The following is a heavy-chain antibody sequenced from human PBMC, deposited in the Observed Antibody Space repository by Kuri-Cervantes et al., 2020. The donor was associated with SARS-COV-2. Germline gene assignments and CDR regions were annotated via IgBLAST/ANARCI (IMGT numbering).Heavy chain of an antibody. D-gene: IGHD3-16*02. V-gene: IGHV4-59*08. Sequence: SETLSLTCSVSGGSISGYYWSWLRQPPGKGLEWIAYMYNTADTYSNPSLSSRVTISLDTSKNQFSLKLSSVAAADTAVYYCARHEVLITFGGVIVSYFDYWGQGTLVTVSS. J-gene: IGHJ4*02. CDR3: ARHEVLITFGGVIVSYFDY. CDR2: MYNTADT. CDR1: GGSISGYY.